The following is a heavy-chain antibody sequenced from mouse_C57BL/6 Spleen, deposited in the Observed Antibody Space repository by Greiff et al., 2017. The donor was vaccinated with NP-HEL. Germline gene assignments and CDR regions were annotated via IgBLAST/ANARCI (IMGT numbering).Heavy chain of an antibody. CDR1: GFTFSSYT. CDR3: ARSMITYAMDY. Sequence: EVMLVESGGGLVKPGGSLKLSCAASGFTFSSYTMSWVRQTPEKRLEWVATISGGGGNTYYPDSVKGRFTISRDNAKNTLYLQMSSLRSEDTALYYCARSMITYAMDYWGQGTSVTVSS. J-gene: IGHJ4*01. CDR2: ISGGGGNT. V-gene: IGHV5-9*01. D-gene: IGHD2-4*01.